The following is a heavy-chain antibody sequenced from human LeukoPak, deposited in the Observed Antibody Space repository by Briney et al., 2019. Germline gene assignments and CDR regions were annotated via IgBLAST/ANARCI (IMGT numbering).Heavy chain of an antibody. D-gene: IGHD3-10*01. V-gene: IGHV3-21*01. CDR3: AKDQDYYGSGSYPTSLDY. J-gene: IGHJ4*02. CDR1: GITFSNYN. CDR2: ITSSSSYT. Sequence: PGGSLRLSCAAPGITFSNYNMNWVRQAPGKGLEWISSITSSSSYTFYADSVKGRFTISRDNSKNTLYLQMNSLRAEDTAVYYCAKDQDYYGSGSYPTSLDYWGQGTLVTVSS.